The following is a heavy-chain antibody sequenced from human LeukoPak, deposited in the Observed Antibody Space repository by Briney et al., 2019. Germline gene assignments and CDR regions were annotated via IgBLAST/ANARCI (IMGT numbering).Heavy chain of an antibody. V-gene: IGHV4-34*01. J-gene: IGHJ6*04. CDR1: GGSFSGYY. CDR3: ARQGVVVPAATYYYYYYGMDV. D-gene: IGHD2-2*01. Sequence: SETLSLTCAVYGGSFSGYYWSWIRQPPGKGLEWIGEINHSGSTNYNPSLKSRVTISVDTPKNQFSLKLSSVTAADTAVYYCARQGVVVPAATYYYYYYGMDVWGKGTTVTVSS. CDR2: INHSGST.